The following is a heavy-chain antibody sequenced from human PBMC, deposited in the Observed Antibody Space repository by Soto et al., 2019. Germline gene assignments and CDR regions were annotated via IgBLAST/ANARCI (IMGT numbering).Heavy chain of an antibody. D-gene: IGHD3-10*01. CDR2: IKQDGSEK. CDR1: GFTFSSYL. J-gene: IGHJ5*02. CDR3: ARGAVGGVIIPHSNWFGP. Sequence: GGSRRLSCAASGFTFSSYLMSWVRQAPGTGLEWVGNIKQDGSEKDYVDSVKGRFTISRDNAKNSRYLQMNSLRAEATAVYYCARGAVGGVIIPHSNWFGPWGQGTLVTV. V-gene: IGHV3-7*04.